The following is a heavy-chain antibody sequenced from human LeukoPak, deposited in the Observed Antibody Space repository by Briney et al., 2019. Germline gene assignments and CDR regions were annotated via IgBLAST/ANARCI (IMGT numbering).Heavy chain of an antibody. CDR2: ISAYNDNT. D-gene: IGHD6-13*01. J-gene: IGHJ5*02. CDR3: ARDGGIAAAGKRYWFDP. Sequence: GASVKVSCTASGYTFTSYGISWVRQAPGQGLEWMGWISAYNDNTNYAQKLQGRVTMTTDTSTSTAYMELRSLRSDDTAVYYCARDGGIAAAGKRYWFDPWGQGTLVTVSS. V-gene: IGHV1-18*01. CDR1: GYTFTSYG.